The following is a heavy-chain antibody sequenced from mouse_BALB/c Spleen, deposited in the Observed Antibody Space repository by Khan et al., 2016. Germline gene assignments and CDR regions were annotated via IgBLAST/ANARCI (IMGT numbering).Heavy chain of an antibody. V-gene: IGHV1S136*01. CDR1: GYTFTSYV. D-gene: IGHD2-14*01. Sequence: VQLQQSGPDLVKPGASVKMSCKASGYTFTSYVMHWVKQKPGQGLEWIGYINPHNDGTKYNEKFKGKATLTSDKSSSTAYLEVSRLTSEDSAFDYGGRLDRYQPWFAYWGQGTLVTVSA. J-gene: IGHJ3*01. CDR2: INPHNDGT. CDR3: GRLDRYQPWFAY.